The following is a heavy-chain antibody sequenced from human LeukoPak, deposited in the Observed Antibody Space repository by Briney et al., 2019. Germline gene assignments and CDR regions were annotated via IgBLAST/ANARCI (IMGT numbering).Heavy chain of an antibody. V-gene: IGHV3-23*01. CDR1: GFTFSSYS. CDR2: ISGSGGST. J-gene: IGHJ4*02. Sequence: GGSLRLSCAASGFTFSSYSMNWVRQAPGKGLEWVSAISGSGGSTYCADSVKGRFTISRDNSKNTLYLQMNSLRAEDTAVYYCARDPPAAAAGTTWGQGTLVTVSS. CDR3: ARDPPAAAAGTT. D-gene: IGHD6-13*01.